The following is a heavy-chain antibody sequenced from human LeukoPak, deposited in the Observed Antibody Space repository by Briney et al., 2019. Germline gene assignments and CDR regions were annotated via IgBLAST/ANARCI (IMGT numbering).Heavy chain of an antibody. CDR3: ARDSDYGGSSRGHAFDI. CDR2: IYPGDSDT. Sequence: GESLKISCKGSGYSFTSYWIGWVRQMPGKGPEWMGIIYPGDSDTRYSPSLQGQVTISADKSISTAYVQWSSLKASDTAMYYYARDSDYGGSSRGHAFDIWGQGTMVTVSS. CDR1: GYSFTSYW. J-gene: IGHJ3*02. V-gene: IGHV5-51*01. D-gene: IGHD4-23*01.